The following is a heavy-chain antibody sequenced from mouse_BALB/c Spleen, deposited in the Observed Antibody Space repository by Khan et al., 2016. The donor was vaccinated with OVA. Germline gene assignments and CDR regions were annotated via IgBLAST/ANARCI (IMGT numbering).Heavy chain of an antibody. Sequence: EVQLVETGGGLVQPKGSLKLSCAASGSTFNTFAMNWVRQAPGKGLEWVARIRTKSNNYATYYADSVKDRFTISSDDSQSMLYLKMNNLKTEDTATYYCYDYSSSFTYWGQGTLVTVSA. J-gene: IGHJ3*01. CDR2: IRTKSNNYAT. CDR3: YDYSSSFTY. V-gene: IGHV10-1*02. D-gene: IGHD1-1*01. CDR1: GSTFNTFA.